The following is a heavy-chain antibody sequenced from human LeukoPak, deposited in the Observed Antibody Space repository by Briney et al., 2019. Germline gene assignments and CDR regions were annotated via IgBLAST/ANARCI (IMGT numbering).Heavy chain of an antibody. D-gene: IGHD3-22*01. CDR3: ASTDTRSEYYDSSGYPN. CDR1: GFTFSSYS. Sequence: GGSLRLSCAASGFTFSSYSMNWVRQAPGKGLEWISYISSSSSTIYYADSVKGRFTISRDNAKNSLYLQMNSLRDEDTAVYYRASTDTRSEYYDSSGYPNWGQGTLVTVSS. V-gene: IGHV3-48*02. CDR2: ISSSSSTI. J-gene: IGHJ4*02.